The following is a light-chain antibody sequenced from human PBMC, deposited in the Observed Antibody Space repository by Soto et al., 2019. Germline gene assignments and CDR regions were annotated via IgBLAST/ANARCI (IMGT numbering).Light chain of an antibody. J-gene: IGKJ2*01. CDR2: WAS. V-gene: IGKV4-1*01. CDR3: QQYYSIPPT. Sequence: DIVMTQSPDSLAVSLGERATINCKSSQNVLYISNNKNYLAWYQQKPGHPPRLLIYWASTLESGVPDRFSGSGSGTDFTLTISSLQADDVAVYYCQQYYSIPPTFGQGTMLEIK. CDR1: QNVLYISNNKNY.